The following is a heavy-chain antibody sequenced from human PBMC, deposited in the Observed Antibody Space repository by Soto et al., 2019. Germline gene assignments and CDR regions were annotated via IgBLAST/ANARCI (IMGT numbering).Heavy chain of an antibody. CDR1: GYTFISYA. J-gene: IGHJ4*02. Sequence: ASVKVSCKASGYTFISYAMHWVRQAPGQRLEWMGWINAANGNTKYSQKFQGRVTITRDTSASTAYMELSSLRSEDTAVYYCARTGYSGSYCDYWGQGTLVTVSS. D-gene: IGHD1-26*01. V-gene: IGHV1-3*01. CDR3: ARTGYSGSYCDY. CDR2: INAANGNT.